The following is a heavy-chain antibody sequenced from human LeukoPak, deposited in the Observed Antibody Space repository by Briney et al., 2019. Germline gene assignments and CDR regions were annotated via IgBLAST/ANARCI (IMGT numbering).Heavy chain of an antibody. V-gene: IGHV3-21*05. Sequence: PGGSLRLSCRASRLTLSTYTMNWVRQAPGKGLEWVSHIAGRSDSIYYADSVKGRFTISRDKAKNSLHLQMNSLRAEDTAVYYCAKEIAAGPYYFDYWGQGTLVTVSS. D-gene: IGHD6-13*01. CDR2: IAGRSDSI. CDR3: AKEIAAGPYYFDY. J-gene: IGHJ4*02. CDR1: RLTLSTYT.